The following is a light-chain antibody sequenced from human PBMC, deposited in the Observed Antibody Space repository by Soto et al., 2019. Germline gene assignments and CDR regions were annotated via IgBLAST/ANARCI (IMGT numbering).Light chain of an antibody. J-gene: IGKJ1*01. CDR3: QQYSNLWT. CDR1: QTISMW. CDR2: KAS. Sequence: DIQMTQSPSTPSASVGDRVTITCRASQTISMWLAWYQQKPGKAPMLLIYKASYLESGVPSRFSGSGFGTEFTLTISSLQPDDFGTYYCQQYSNLWTFGQGTKVDIK. V-gene: IGKV1-5*03.